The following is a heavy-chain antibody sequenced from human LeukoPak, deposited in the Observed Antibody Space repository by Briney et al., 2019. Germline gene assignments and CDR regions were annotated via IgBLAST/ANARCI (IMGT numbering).Heavy chain of an antibody. D-gene: IGHD4-23*01. CDR3: ARSGRIKTKYGGQNYYYYYMDV. CDR1: GRSFSGYY. J-gene: IGHJ6*03. CDR2: INHSGST. V-gene: IGHV4-34*01. Sequence: SETLSLTCAVYGRSFSGYYWSWIRQPPGKGLEWIGEINHSGSTNYNPSLKSRVTISVDTSKNQFSLKLSSVTAADTAVYYCARSGRIKTKYGGQNYYYYYMDVWGKGTTVTISS.